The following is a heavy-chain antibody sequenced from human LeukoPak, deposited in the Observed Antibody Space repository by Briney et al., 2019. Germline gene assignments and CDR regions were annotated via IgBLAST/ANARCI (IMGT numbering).Heavy chain of an antibody. CDR2: IWYDGINE. Sequence: GGSLRLSCAASGFTFNSYGMHWVRQAPGKGLEWVALIWYDGINEYYADSVKGRFTISRDNSNNMLYLQMNSLRAEDTAVYFCAKDRFSGTTVVTPGSWGQGTQVSVSS. J-gene: IGHJ5*02. V-gene: IGHV3-33*06. CDR3: AKDRFSGTTVVTPGS. D-gene: IGHD4-23*01. CDR1: GFTFNSYG.